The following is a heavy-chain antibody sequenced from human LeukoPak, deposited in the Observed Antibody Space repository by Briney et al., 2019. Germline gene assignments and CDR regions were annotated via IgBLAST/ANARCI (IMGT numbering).Heavy chain of an antibody. J-gene: IGHJ6*02. CDR2: ISWDGGST. CDR3: AKDRRYYGMDV. CDR1: GFTFDDFT. Sequence: GGSLRLSCAASGFTFDDFTMHWVRQAPGKGLEWVSLISWDGGSTYYADSVKGRFTISRDNSKNSLYLQMNSLRTEDTALYYCAKDRRYYGMDVWGQGTTVTVSS. V-gene: IGHV3-43*01.